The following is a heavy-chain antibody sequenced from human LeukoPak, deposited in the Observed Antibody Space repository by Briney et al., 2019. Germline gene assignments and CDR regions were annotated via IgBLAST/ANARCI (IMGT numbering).Heavy chain of an antibody. D-gene: IGHD2-2*01. Sequence: GGSLRLSCAASGFTFGTHWMHWVRQAPGKGLVWVSCINNDGTTTNYADSVKGRFTISRDNAKSTLYLQMNSLRAGDTAVYYCLSCISPNCYEFWGQGVPVTVSS. V-gene: IGHV3-74*01. J-gene: IGHJ4*02. CDR3: LSCISPNCYEF. CDR2: INNDGTTT. CDR1: GFTFGTHW.